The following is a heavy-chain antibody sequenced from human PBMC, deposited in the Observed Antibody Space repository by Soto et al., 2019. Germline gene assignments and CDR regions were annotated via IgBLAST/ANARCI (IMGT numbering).Heavy chain of an antibody. J-gene: IGHJ4*02. V-gene: IGHV3-23*01. CDR3: AKDVIGDGFSVAAFDN. D-gene: IGHD6-19*01. CDR2: IRHTDGET. CDR1: GFTFTNYA. Sequence: EVHLLQSGGGLVQPGGSLRLSCAASGFTFTNYAMSWVRQAPGEGPEWVSAIRHTDGETFYADSVRGRFTISRDISESTVSLQMNSLGAGDTAVYYCAKDVIGDGFSVAAFDNWGQGSLVTVSS.